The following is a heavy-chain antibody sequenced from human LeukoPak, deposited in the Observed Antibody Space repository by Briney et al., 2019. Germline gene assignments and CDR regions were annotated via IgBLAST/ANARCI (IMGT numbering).Heavy chain of an antibody. V-gene: IGHV3-66*01. CDR3: ASKLTSGY. CDR1: GFTVTSNY. D-gene: IGHD4-17*01. CDR2: IYSGGTT. J-gene: IGHJ4*02. Sequence: GGSLRLSCVVSGFTVTSNYMSWVRQAPGEGLEWVSVIYSGGTTNYADSVKGRFTVYRDNSKNTLYLQMNSLRAEDTAVYYCASKLTSGYWGQGTLVTVSS.